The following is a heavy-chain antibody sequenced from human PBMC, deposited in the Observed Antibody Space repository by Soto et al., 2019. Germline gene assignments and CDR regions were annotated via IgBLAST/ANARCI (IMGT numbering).Heavy chain of an antibody. CDR3: ARLEIAESSGNWFDP. CDR2: IDPSDSYT. J-gene: IGHJ5*02. CDR1: GYSFTSYW. V-gene: IGHV5-10-1*01. Sequence: GESLKISCKGSGYSFTSYWISWVRQMPGKGLEWMGRIDPSDSYTNYSPSFQGHVTISADKSISTAYLQWSSLKASDTAMYYCARLEIAESSGNWFDPWGQGTLVTVSS. D-gene: IGHD3-10*01.